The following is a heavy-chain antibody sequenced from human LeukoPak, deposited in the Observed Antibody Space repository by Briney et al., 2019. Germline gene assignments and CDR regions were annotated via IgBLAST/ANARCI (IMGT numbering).Heavy chain of an antibody. CDR3: ARLSLEGSSPYFDY. CDR1: GGSISGSSYY. J-gene: IGHJ4*02. Sequence: PSETLSLTCTVSGGSISGSSYYWGWIRQPPGKGLEWIGSIYYSGSTYYNPSLKSRVPISVDTSKNQFSLKLSSVTAADTAVYYCARLSLEGSSPYFDYWGQGTLVTVSS. D-gene: IGHD3-3*01. CDR2: IYYSGST. V-gene: IGHV4-39*01.